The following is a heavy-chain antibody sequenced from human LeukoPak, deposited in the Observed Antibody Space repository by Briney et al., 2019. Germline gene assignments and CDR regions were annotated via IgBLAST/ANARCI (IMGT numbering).Heavy chain of an antibody. J-gene: IGHJ5*02. Sequence: GGSLRLSCAASGFPFSSYGVHWVGQAPGKGLEWVAFIWFDGSNKYYADSVKGRFTISRDNSKNTLYLQMNSLRAEDTAVYDCAKGPTPLSSRGWFDPWGQGTLVTVSS. CDR3: AKGPTPLSSRGWFDP. CDR2: IWFDGSNK. CDR1: GFPFSSYG. V-gene: IGHV3-30*02. D-gene: IGHD6-13*01.